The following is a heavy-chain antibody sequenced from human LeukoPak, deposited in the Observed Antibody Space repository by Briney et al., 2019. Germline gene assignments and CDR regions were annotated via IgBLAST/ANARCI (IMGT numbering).Heavy chain of an antibody. CDR1: GFTFSSYW. J-gene: IGHJ4*02. D-gene: IGHD6-19*01. CDR2: IRYDGSNK. V-gene: IGHV3-30*02. Sequence: GGSLRLSCAASGFTFSSYWMSWVRQAPGKGLEWVAFIRYDGSNKYYADSVKGRFTISRDNSKNTLYLQMNSLRAEDTAVYYCVKNISGWLAYWGQGTLVTVSS. CDR3: VKNISGWLAY.